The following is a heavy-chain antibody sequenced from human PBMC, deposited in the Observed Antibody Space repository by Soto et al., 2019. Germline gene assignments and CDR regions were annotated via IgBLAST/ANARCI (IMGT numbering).Heavy chain of an antibody. J-gene: IGHJ4*02. Sequence: EAQLVESGGGLVQPGGSLRLSCAASGFTFSDHYMDWVRQAPGKGLEWVGRSKNKADSYTTEYAASVKGRFTISRDGSKNSLCLQMNSLKTDDTAVYYCTVWGSGNDFGAAWGQGILVTVSS. CDR3: TVWGSGNDFGAA. D-gene: IGHD3-10*01. V-gene: IGHV3-72*01. CDR2: SKNKADSYTT. CDR1: GFTFSDHY.